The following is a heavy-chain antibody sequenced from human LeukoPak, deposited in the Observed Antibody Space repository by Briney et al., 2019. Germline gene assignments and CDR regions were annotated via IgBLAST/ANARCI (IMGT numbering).Heavy chain of an antibody. CDR3: ARDRYREGELLPAY. CDR2: ISYDGSNK. CDR1: GFTFSSYA. D-gene: IGHD1-26*01. V-gene: IGHV3-30-3*01. Sequence: GGSLRLSCAASGFTFSSYAMHWDRQAPGKGLEWVAVISYDGSNKYYADSVKGRFTISRDNSKNTLYLQTNSPRAEDTAVYYCARDRYREGELLPAYWGQGTLVTVSS. J-gene: IGHJ4*02.